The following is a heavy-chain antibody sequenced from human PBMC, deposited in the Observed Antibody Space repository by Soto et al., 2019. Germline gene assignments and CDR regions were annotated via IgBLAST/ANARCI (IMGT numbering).Heavy chain of an antibody. Sequence: RGESLKISCKGSGYSFTSYWIGWVRQMPGKGLEWMGIIYPGDSDTRYSPSFQGQVTISADKSISTAYLQWSSLKASDTAMYYCASPGIAVAGTGKNFDYWGQGTLVTVSS. J-gene: IGHJ4*02. CDR1: GYSFTSYW. CDR2: IYPGDSDT. V-gene: IGHV5-51*01. D-gene: IGHD6-19*01. CDR3: ASPGIAVAGTGKNFDY.